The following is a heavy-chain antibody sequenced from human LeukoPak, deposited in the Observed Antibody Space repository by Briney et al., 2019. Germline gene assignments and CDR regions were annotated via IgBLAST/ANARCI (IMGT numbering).Heavy chain of an antibody. CDR3: ARGDMTGTNFDF. V-gene: IGHV4-39*01. CDR1: GGSISSTNYF. J-gene: IGHJ4*02. D-gene: IGHD1-7*01. CDR2: FYYVGST. Sequence: TSETLSPTCTASGGSISSTNYFWGWIRQPPGKGLEWIGSFYYVGSTYYNSSLKSRVTLSVDTSKSQFSLKLNSVTAADTAVYYCARGDMTGTNFDFWGQGTLVTVSS.